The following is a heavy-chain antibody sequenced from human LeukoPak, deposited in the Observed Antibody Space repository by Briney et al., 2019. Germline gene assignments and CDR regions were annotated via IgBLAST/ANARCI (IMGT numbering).Heavy chain of an antibody. Sequence: SETLSLTCTVSGGSISSYYWSWIRQPPGKGLEWIGYIYYSGGTNYNPSLKSRVTISVDTSKNQFSLKLRSVAAADTAVYYCARGHYYDSSAYWFFDYWGQGSLVTVSS. CDR3: ARGHYYDSSAYWFFDY. CDR1: GGSISSYY. D-gene: IGHD3-22*01. V-gene: IGHV4-59*01. CDR2: IYYSGGT. J-gene: IGHJ4*02.